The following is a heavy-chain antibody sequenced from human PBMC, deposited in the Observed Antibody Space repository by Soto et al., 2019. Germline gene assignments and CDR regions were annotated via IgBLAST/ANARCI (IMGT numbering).Heavy chain of an antibody. CDR1: GGSISSSSYY. V-gene: IGHV4-39*01. J-gene: IGHJ4*02. CDR2: IYYSGST. D-gene: IGHD1-26*01. CDR3: ARLSVTFDY. Sequence: SETLSLTCTVSGGSISSSSYYWGWIRQPPGKGLEWIGSIYYSGSTYYNPSLKSRVTISVDTSKNQFSLKLSSVTAADTAVYYCARLSVTFDYWGQGTLVTVSS.